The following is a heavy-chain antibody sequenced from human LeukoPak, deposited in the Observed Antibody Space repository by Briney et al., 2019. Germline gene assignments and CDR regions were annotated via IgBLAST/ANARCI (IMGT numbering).Heavy chain of an antibody. CDR2: ISAYNGNT. CDR1: GYTFTSYG. J-gene: IGHJ4*02. CDR3: ARGPYYYGSGSYYSGLNLGPFFDY. D-gene: IGHD3-10*01. Sequence: ASVKVSCKASGYTFTSYGISWVRQAPGQGLEWMGWISAYNGNTNYAQKLQGRVTMTTDTSASTAYMELRSLRSDDTAVHYCARGPYYYGSGSYYSGLNLGPFFDYWGQGTLVTVSS. V-gene: IGHV1-18*01.